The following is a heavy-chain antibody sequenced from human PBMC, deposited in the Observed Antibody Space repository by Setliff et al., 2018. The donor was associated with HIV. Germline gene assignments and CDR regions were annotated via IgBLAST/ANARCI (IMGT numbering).Heavy chain of an antibody. CDR2: IYHSGST. Sequence: SETLSLTCAVSGDSISSGGYSWNWIRQPPGKGLEWIGYIYHSGSTYYNPSLKSRVTISVDTSKNQFSLKLSSVTAADTAVYYCARGGHSYDYVWGSYRYRNYFDYWGQGTLVTVSS. CDR3: ARGGHSYDYVWGSYRYRNYFDY. J-gene: IGHJ4*02. D-gene: IGHD3-16*02. CDR1: GDSISSGGYS. V-gene: IGHV4-30-2*01.